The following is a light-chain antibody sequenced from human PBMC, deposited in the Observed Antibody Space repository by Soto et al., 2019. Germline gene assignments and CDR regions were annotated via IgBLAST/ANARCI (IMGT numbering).Light chain of an antibody. J-gene: IGLJ1*01. CDR2: DVS. V-gene: IGLV2-14*01. CDR1: SRDVGGYNS. CDR3: SSYTTGGSYV. Sequence: QSALTQPASVSGSPGLSIAISCTGTSRDVGGYNSVSWYQQQPGKVPKLMIYDVSNRPSGVSNRFSGSKSGNTASLTISGLQAEDEGDYYCSSYTTGGSYVFGTGTSSPS.